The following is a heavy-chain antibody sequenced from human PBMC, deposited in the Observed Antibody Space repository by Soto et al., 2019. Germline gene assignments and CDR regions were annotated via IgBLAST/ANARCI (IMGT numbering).Heavy chain of an antibody. V-gene: IGHV4-39*01. Sequence: SETLSLTCTVSGGSISSSSYYWGWIRQPPGKGLEWIGSIYYSGSTYYNPSLKSRVTISVDTSKNQFSLKLSSVTAADTAVYYCARRRGSHPAYFDYWGQGTLVTVSS. D-gene: IGHD3-16*02. CDR2: IYYSGST. CDR1: GGSISSSSYY. CDR3: ARRRGSHPAYFDY. J-gene: IGHJ4*02.